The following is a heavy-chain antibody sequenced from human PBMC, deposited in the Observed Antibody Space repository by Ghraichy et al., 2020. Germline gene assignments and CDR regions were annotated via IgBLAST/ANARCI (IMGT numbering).Heavy chain of an antibody. CDR2: IYYTGNT. V-gene: IGHV4-59*01. D-gene: IGHD2-2*01. Sequence: SETLSLTCSVSGDSIRSSYWSWVRQTPGKGLEWIGYIYYTGNTNYSPSLKSRVTMSIDTSKNQFSLRLTSVTAADTALYYCARGVIVAAALEYFDLWGRGTLVTV. CDR3: ARGVIVAAALEYFDL. CDR1: GDSIRSSY. J-gene: IGHJ2*01.